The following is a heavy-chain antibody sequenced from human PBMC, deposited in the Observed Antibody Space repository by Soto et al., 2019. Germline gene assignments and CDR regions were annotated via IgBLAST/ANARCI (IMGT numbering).Heavy chain of an antibody. CDR1: GLIFNRYW. CDR3: AREFCTSGNCYTYYFDP. D-gene: IGHD1-26*01. CDR2: INTDGGNT. Sequence: PGRLKRLCCAAGGLIFNRYWLRWVRHARGKGLVWVSHINTDGGNTDYEDSVEGRVTSSRDITKSTLFQQMNRIGDEDTAVYYWAREFCTSGNCYTYYFDPWGQVIPFTVSS. J-gene: IGHJ5*02. V-gene: IGHV3-74*01.